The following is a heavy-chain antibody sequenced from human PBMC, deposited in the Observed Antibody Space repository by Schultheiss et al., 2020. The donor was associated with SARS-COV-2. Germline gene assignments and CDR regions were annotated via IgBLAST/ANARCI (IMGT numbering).Heavy chain of an antibody. Sequence: GGSLRLSCAASGFTFSSYAMSWVRQAPGKGLEWVSAISGSGGSTYYADSVKGRFTISRDNSKNTLYLQMNSLRAEDTAVYYCAKDKAAYDYGDYGLHYYGMDVWGQGTTVTVSS. CDR2: ISGSGGST. D-gene: IGHD4-17*01. CDR1: GFTFSSYA. CDR3: AKDKAAYDYGDYGLHYYGMDV. J-gene: IGHJ6*02. V-gene: IGHV3-23*01.